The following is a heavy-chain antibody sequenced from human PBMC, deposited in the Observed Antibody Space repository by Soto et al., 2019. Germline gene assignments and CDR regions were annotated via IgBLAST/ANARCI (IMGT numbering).Heavy chain of an antibody. V-gene: IGHV3-23*01. CDR2: VSSGGGT. J-gene: IGHJ4*02. CDR1: GFTFSTYA. D-gene: IGHD2-15*01. CDR3: AQRRGAGGHFDY. Sequence: GGSLRLSCAASGFTFSTYAMGWVRQAPGKGLEWVSVVSSGGGTHYADSVKGRFTVSRDNSKNTLSLQMNSLRADDTAVYYCAQRRGAGGHFDYWGQGAMVTVYS.